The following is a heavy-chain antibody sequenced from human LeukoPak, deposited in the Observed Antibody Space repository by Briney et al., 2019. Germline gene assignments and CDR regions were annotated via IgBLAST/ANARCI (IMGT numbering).Heavy chain of an antibody. Sequence: ASVNVSCKASGYTFTGYYMHWVRQAPGQGLEWMGWINPNSGGTNYAQKFQGRVTMTRDKSISTAYMELSRLRSDDTAVYYCAGDLDSIAAAGSYWGQGTLVTVSS. CDR2: INPNSGGT. CDR1: GYTFTGYY. CDR3: AGDLDSIAAAGSY. J-gene: IGHJ4*02. D-gene: IGHD6-13*01. V-gene: IGHV1-2*02.